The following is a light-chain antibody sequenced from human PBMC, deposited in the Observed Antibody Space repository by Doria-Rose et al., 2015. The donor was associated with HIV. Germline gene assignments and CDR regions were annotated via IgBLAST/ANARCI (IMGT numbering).Light chain of an antibody. J-gene: IGLJ3*02. CDR3: QSYDSSNRV. V-gene: IGLV6-57*01. CDR1: SGSIASNY. Sequence: NFMLTQPHSVSESPGKTVTISCTRSSGSIASNYVQWYQQRPGSSPTTVIYEDNQRPSGVPDRFSGSIDSSSTSAPLTISGLKTEDEADYYCQSYDSSNRVFGGGTKLTVL. CDR2: EDN.